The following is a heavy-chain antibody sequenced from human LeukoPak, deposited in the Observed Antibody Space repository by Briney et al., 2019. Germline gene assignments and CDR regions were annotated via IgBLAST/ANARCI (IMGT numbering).Heavy chain of an antibody. V-gene: IGHV3-53*01. CDR1: GFTVSSSC. D-gene: IGHD3/OR15-3a*01. CDR3: LRSSYWTGLLDE. Sequence: GRSLRLFCAASGFTVSSSCMSWDRQAPGKGLEWVSIIYSEGNTYHAESVKGRFTISRDSSKNTVYLQMNSLRGEDAAMYYCLRSSYWTGLLDEWGQGTLVTVSS. CDR2: IYSEGNT. J-gene: IGHJ4*02.